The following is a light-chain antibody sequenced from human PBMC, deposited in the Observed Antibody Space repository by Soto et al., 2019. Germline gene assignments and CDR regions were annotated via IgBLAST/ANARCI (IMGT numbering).Light chain of an antibody. J-gene: IGKJ5*01. CDR2: GAS. CDR1: QSVSSNY. CDR3: QQCVSLIT. Sequence: EIVLTQSPGTLSLSPGERATLSCRASQSVSSNYLAWYQQNPGQAPRLLIYGASSRATGIPARFSGSGSGTDFTLTISRLEPEDFAVYYCQQCVSLITFGQGTRLEI. V-gene: IGKV3-20*01.